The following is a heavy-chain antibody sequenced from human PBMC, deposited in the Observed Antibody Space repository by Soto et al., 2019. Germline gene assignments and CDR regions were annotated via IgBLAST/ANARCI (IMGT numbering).Heavy chain of an antibody. CDR3: ARWVVPFSTLDP. J-gene: IGHJ5*02. V-gene: IGHV1-3*01. CDR1: GYTFTSYA. D-gene: IGHD2-2*01. CDR2: INAGIGNT. Sequence: ASVKVSCKASGYTFTSYAMHWVRQAPGQRLEWMGWINAGIGNTKYSQKFQGRVTITRDTSASTAYMELSSLRSEDTAVYYCARWVVPFSTLDPWGQGTLVTVSS.